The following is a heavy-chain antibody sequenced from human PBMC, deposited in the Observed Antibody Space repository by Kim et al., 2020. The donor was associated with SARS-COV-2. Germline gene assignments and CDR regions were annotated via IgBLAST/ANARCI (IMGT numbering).Heavy chain of an antibody. D-gene: IGHD4-17*01. CDR3: ARDYGDYPWFGNYYYYYGMDV. J-gene: IGHJ6*02. CDR2: ISSSSSYI. Sequence: GGSLRLSCAASGFTFSSYSMNWVRQAPGKGLEWVSSISSSSSYIYYADSVKGRFTISRDNAKNSLYLQMNSLRAEDTAVYYCARDYGDYPWFGNYYYYYGMDVWGQGTTVTVSS. V-gene: IGHV3-21*01. CDR1: GFTFSSYS.